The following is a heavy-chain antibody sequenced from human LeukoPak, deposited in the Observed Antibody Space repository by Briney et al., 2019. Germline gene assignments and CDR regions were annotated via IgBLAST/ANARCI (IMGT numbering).Heavy chain of an antibody. CDR1: GGSVSSGSYD. CDR3: ARSKGYYDILTGYSFDY. D-gene: IGHD3-9*01. V-gene: IGHV4-61*01. Sequence: SETLSLTCTVSGGSVSSGSYDWSWIRQPPGKGLEWIGYIYYSGSTNYNPSLKSRVTISVDTSKNQFSLKLSSVTAADTAVYYCARSKGYYDILTGYSFDYWGQGTLVTVSS. J-gene: IGHJ4*02. CDR2: IYYSGST.